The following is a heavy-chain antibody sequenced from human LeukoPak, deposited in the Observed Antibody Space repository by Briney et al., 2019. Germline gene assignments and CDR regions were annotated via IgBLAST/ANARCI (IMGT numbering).Heavy chain of an antibody. D-gene: IGHD3-10*01. J-gene: IGHJ4*02. CDR3: AIRLSPVSASGGYGFDY. CDR1: GFTVSNKY. CDR2: ISGGDTT. V-gene: IGHV3-53*01. Sequence: PGGSLRLSCAASGFTVSNKYMIWVRQAPGKGLGWVSLISGGDTTSYADSVKGRFTISRDNSKNTLNLQMNSLRAEDTAVYYCAIRLSPVSASGGYGFDYWGQGTLVTVSS.